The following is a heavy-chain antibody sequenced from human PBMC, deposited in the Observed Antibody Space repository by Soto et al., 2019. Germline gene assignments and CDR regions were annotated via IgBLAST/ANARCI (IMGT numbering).Heavy chain of an antibody. CDR3: AREWAVLQLLKSHMDV. Sequence: GGSLRLSCAASGFTFSSYGMHWVRQAPGKGLEWVAVIWYDGSNKYYADSVKGRFTISRDNSKNTLYLQMNSLRAEDTAVYYCAREWAVLQLLKSHMDVWGQGTTVTVSS. CDR1: GFTFSSYG. D-gene: IGHD2-2*01. V-gene: IGHV3-33*01. J-gene: IGHJ6*02. CDR2: IWYDGSNK.